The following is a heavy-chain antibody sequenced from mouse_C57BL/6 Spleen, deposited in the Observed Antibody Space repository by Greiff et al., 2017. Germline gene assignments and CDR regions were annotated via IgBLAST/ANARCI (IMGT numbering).Heavy chain of an antibody. CDR2: IYWDDDK. Sequence: QVTLKVSGPGILQSSQTLSLTCSFSGFSLSTSAMGVSWIRQPSGKGLEWLAHIYWDDDKRYNPSLKSRLTISKDTSRNQVFLKITSVDTADTATYYCARRGPYESWFAYWGQGTLVTVSA. D-gene: IGHD2-3*01. CDR1: GFSLSTSAMG. V-gene: IGHV8-12*01. CDR3: ARRGPYESWFAY. J-gene: IGHJ3*01.